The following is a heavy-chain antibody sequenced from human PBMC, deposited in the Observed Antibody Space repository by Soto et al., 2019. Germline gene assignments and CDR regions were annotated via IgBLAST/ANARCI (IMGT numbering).Heavy chain of an antibody. D-gene: IGHD2-15*01. J-gene: IGHJ6*02. Sequence: QVQLVQSGAEVKKPGASVKVSCKASGYTFITYGISWVRQAPGQGLEWMGWISSYNGNTHYARKLQSRVTITTDTSTTTAYMELRSLRSDDTAVYYCASDRPTSNIRARDYSCTMDVRGQGTTVTVSS. CDR2: ISSYNGNT. CDR3: ASDRPTSNIRARDYSCTMDV. V-gene: IGHV1-18*01. CDR1: GYTFITYG.